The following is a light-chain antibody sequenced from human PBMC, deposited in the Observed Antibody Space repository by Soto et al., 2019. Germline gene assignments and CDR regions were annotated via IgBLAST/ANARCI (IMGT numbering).Light chain of an antibody. CDR3: QQYGSSPET. V-gene: IGKV3-20*01. CDR1: QSVSSAY. CDR2: DVS. J-gene: IGKJ1*01. Sequence: EIVLTQSPGTLSLSPVERATLSCRASQSVSSAYLAWYQQKPGQAPRLLIYDVSSRATGIPDRFSGSGSGTDFTLTVSRLEPEDLAVDYCQQYGSSPETFGQGTKVDIK.